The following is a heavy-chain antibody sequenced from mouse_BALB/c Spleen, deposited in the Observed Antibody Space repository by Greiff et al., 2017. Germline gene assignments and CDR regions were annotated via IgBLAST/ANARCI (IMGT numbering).Heavy chain of an antibody. CDR2: INPSNGGT. CDR1: GYTFNSYY. V-gene: IGHV1S81*02. D-gene: IGHD1-1*02. Sequence: QVQLQQPGAELVKPGASVKLSCKASGYTFNSYYMYWVKQRPGQGLEWIGGINPSNGGTNFNEKFKSKATLTVDKSSSTAYMQLSSLTSEDSAVYYCTRWDYYEDYWGQGTTLTVSA. J-gene: IGHJ2*01. CDR3: TRWDYYEDY.